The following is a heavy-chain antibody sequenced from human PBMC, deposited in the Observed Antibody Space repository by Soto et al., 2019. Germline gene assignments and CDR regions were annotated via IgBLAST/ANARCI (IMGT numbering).Heavy chain of an antibody. Sequence: DVQLVESGGDLVQPGGSLRLSCAASDFTFRNYWMNWVRQAPGKGLEWVANINPDGSATNYVDSVKGPFTISRDNVKNSLSLQMNRLRAEDTAVYFCFGWGGGPQWGQGTLVTVSS. J-gene: IGHJ4*02. V-gene: IGHV3-7*03. CDR2: INPDGSAT. CDR1: DFTFRNYW. CDR3: FGWGGGPQ. D-gene: IGHD2-15*01.